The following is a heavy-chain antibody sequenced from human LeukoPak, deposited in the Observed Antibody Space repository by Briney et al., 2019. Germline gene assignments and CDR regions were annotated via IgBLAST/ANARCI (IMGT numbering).Heavy chain of an antibody. Sequence: GGSLRLSCAASGFTFSTYTMHWVRQAPGKGLEWVALISYEGRKQNYADSVKGRFTISRDNSQNTLYLEMSGLRTEDTAVYYCARAPYTSGWYFAFDYWGQGTLVTVSS. CDR3: ARAPYTSGWYFAFDY. V-gene: IGHV3-30*04. CDR2: ISYEGRKQ. J-gene: IGHJ4*02. D-gene: IGHD6-19*01. CDR1: GFTFSTYT.